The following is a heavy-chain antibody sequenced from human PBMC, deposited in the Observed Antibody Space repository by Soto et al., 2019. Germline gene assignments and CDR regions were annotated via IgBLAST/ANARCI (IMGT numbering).Heavy chain of an antibody. D-gene: IGHD2-21*02. J-gene: IGHJ6*02. CDR3: AKDRGNGDTPNIYSYYGIEV. CDR2: ISGGGGTI. V-gene: IGHV3-23*01. Sequence: GGSLRLSCAVSGFSFNAYGMSWVRQAPGKGLEWISFISGGGGTIYYADSVKGRFISSRDNSKSTLYLQMTSLSVDDTAVYYCAKDRGNGDTPNIYSYYGIEVWGQGTTVTVSS. CDR1: GFSFNAYG.